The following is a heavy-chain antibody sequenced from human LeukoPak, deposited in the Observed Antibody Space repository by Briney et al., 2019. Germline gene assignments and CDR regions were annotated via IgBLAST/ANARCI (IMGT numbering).Heavy chain of an antibody. J-gene: IGHJ6*02. CDR1: GGSFSSYIYP. V-gene: IGHV4-39*01. Sequence: SQTLSLTCTVYGGSFSSYIYPWGWLRQPPGKGLEWIGRISHSETTYYNPSLKSRVTISIYTSKNQFSLSLISVTAADTALYSWARLFSRGWPYYYGLGAWGQGTTVTVSS. CDR3: ARLFSRGWPYYYGLGA. D-gene: IGHD6-19*01. CDR2: ISHSETT.